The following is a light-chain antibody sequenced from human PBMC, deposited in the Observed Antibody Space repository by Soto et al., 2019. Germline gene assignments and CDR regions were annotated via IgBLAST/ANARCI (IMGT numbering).Light chain of an antibody. CDR2: DVS. J-gene: IGLJ1*01. CDR1: NSDVGAYNY. V-gene: IGLV2-14*01. Sequence: QSALAQPASVSGSPGQSVSISCTGTNSDVGAYNYVSWYQHHPGEAPKIIIYDVSDRPSGVSNRFSGSKSGNTASLTISGLQAEDEADYYCCSLTTSHTYVFGSGTKVTVL. CDR3: CSLTTSHTYV.